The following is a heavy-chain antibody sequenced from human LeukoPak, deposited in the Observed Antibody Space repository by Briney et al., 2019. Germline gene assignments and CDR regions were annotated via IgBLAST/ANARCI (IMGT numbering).Heavy chain of an antibody. Sequence: SVKVSCKASGGTFSSYAISWVRQAPGQGLEWMGGIIPIFGTANYAQKFQGRVTITADKSTSTAYMELSSLGSEDTAVYYCARGDGDLYYMDVWGKGTTVTVSS. CDR3: ARGDGDLYYMDV. CDR2: IIPIFGTA. V-gene: IGHV1-69*06. J-gene: IGHJ6*03. CDR1: GGTFSSYA. D-gene: IGHD4-17*01.